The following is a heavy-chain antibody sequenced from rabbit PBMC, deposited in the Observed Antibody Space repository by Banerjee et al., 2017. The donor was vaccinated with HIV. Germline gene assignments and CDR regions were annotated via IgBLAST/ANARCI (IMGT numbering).Heavy chain of an antibody. D-gene: IGHD3-1*01. CDR3: ARDFGL. CDR1: GFSFSSSYY. J-gene: IGHJ3*01. CDR2: INTGSGSA. V-gene: IGHV1S40*01. Sequence: QSLEESGGGLVQPEGSLTLTCTASGFSFSSSYYMCWVRQAPGKGLEWIGCINTGSGSAYYASWVISRFTITKTSSTTVTLQMTSLTAADTATYFCARDFGLWGQGTLVTVS.